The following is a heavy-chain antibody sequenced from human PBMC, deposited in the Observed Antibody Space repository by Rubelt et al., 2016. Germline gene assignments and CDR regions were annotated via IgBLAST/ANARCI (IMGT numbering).Heavy chain of an antibody. CDR3: ARLSSGWYYFDY. J-gene: IGHJ4*02. V-gene: IGHV4-39*01. Sequence: QLQLQESGPGLVKPSETLSLTCTVSGGSISSSSYYWGWIRQPPGKGLEWIGSIYYSGSTYYNPSLKSRVTRSVDTSKNQFSLKLSSVTAADTAVYYCARLSSGWYYFDYWGQGTLVTVSS. D-gene: IGHD6-19*01. CDR2: IYYSGST. CDR1: GGSISSSSYY.